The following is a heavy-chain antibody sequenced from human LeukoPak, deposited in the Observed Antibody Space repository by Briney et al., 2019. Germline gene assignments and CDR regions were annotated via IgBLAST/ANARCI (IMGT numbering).Heavy chain of an antibody. Sequence: PSEXLSLTCAVSGYSISSGYYWSWIRQPPGKGLEWIATIHQSGMTYYNPSLKSRVTISVDTSKNQFSLKLTSVTAAGTAVYYCARYTGANWGYSFDYWGQGTLVTVSS. CDR3: ARYTGANWGYSFDY. J-gene: IGHJ4*02. CDR1: GYSISSGYY. V-gene: IGHV4-38-2*01. CDR2: IHQSGMT. D-gene: IGHD7-27*01.